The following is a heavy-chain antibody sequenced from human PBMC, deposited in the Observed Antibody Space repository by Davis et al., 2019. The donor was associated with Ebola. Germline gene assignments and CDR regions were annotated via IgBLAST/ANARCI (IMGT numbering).Heavy chain of an antibody. CDR2: IYSSGTT. J-gene: IGHJ5*02. D-gene: IGHD2-8*01. Sequence: SETLSLTCNVSGGSISTYYWSWLRQPPGKGLEWIGYIYSSGTTNYNPSLKSRVTISVDTSKNQFSLKLSSVTAADTAVYYCARRSVGGNGWFDPWGQGTLVTVSS. CDR3: ARRSVGGNGWFDP. V-gene: IGHV4-59*12. CDR1: GGSISTYY.